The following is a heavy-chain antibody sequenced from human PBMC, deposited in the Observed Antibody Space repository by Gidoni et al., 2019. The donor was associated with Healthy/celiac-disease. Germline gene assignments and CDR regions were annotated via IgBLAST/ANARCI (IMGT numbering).Heavy chain of an antibody. CDR1: GFPFSDYY. J-gene: IGHJ6*03. CDR2: ISSSSSYT. CDR3: ARRGYYYYYMDV. D-gene: IGHD1-26*01. Sequence: QVQLVESGGGLVKPGGSLRLACSASGFPFSDYYMSWIRQAPGKGLELVSYISSSSSYTNSADSVKGRFPISRDNAKNSLYLQMNSLRAADTAVYYCARRGYYYYYMDVWGKGTTVTVSS. V-gene: IGHV3-11*05.